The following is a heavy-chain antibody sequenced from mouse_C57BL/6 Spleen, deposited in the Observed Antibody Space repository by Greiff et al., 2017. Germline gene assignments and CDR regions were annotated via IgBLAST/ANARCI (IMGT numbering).Heavy chain of an antibody. D-gene: IGHD3-2*02. CDR1: GFTFTDYY. V-gene: IGHV7-3*01. J-gene: IGHJ2*01. CDR3: ASQGGSGLFDY. CDR2: IRNKANGYTT. Sequence: DVKLVESGGGLVQPGGSLSLSCAASGFTFTDYYMSWVRQPPGKALEWLGFIRNKANGYTTEYSASVKGRFTISRDNSQSILYLQMNALRAEDSATYYCASQGGSGLFDYWGQGTTRTVSS.